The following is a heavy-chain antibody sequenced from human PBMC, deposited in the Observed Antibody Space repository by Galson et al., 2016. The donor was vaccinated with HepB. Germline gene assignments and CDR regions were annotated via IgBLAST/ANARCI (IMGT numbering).Heavy chain of an antibody. CDR3: ARMFPLYSSGWYVRGDGWFDY. CDR2: ISGDGRTI. V-gene: IGHV3-11*01. D-gene: IGHD6-19*01. Sequence: SLRLSCAASGFTFSYYYMSWIRQAPGKGLEWVSYISGDGRTISYADSVKGRFTISRGNAKNSLYLHMNSLTGEDTAVYYCARMFPLYSSGWYVRGDGWFDYWGQGTLVTVSS. CDR1: GFTFSYYY. J-gene: IGHJ5*01.